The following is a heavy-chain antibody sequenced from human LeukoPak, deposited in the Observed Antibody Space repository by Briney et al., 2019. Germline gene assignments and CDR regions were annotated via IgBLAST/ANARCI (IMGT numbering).Heavy chain of an antibody. Sequence: PSQTLPLTCTVFGGSISSGEYYWSWIRQPPGKGLEWIGYIYYSGSTYYNPSLKSRVTISVDTSKNQFSLKLSSVTAADTAVYYCARVLGAGTFDYWGQGTLVTVSS. CDR2: IYYSGST. CDR1: GGSISSGEYY. V-gene: IGHV4-30-4*01. D-gene: IGHD6-19*01. CDR3: ARVLGAGTFDY. J-gene: IGHJ4*02.